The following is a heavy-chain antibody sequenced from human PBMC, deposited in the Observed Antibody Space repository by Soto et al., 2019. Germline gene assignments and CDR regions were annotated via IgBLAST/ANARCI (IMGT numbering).Heavy chain of an antibody. V-gene: IGHV4-31*03. D-gene: IGHD3-9*01. Sequence: SETLSLTCTVSGGSISSGGYYWSWIRQHPGKGLEWIGYIYYSGSTYYNPSLKSRVTISVDTSKNQFSLKLSSVTAADTAVYYCTHYDILTGYFPSGWFDPWGQGTLVTVSS. J-gene: IGHJ5*02. CDR2: IYYSGST. CDR3: THYDILTGYFPSGWFDP. CDR1: GGSISSGGYY.